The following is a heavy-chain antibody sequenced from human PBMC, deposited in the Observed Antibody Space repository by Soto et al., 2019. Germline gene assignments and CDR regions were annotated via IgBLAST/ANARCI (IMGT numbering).Heavy chain of an antibody. CDR1: GGTFSGYT. CDR2: IIPIFGTA. Sequence: QVQLVQSGAEVKKPGSSVKVSCKASGGTFSGYTLSWVRQAPGQGLEWMGGIIPIFGTANYAQKFQGRVTITADESTSTACMEVSSLRSEDTAVYYCARDNYGDYVNYYYYGMDVWGQGTTVTVSS. CDR3: ARDNYGDYVNYYYYGMDV. V-gene: IGHV1-69*01. J-gene: IGHJ6*02. D-gene: IGHD4-17*01.